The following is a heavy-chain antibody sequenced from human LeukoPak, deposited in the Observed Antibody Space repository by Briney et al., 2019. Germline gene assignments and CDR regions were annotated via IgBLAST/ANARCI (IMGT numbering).Heavy chain of an antibody. V-gene: IGHV3-21*01. CDR2: ISSSSSYI. Sequence: PGGSLRLSCAASGFTFSSYSMNWVRQAPGKGLEWVSSISSSSSYIYYADSVKGRFTISRDNAKNSLYLQMNSLRAEDTAVYYCARVGVGVPYSSSWYMDYWGQGTLVTVSS. CDR3: ARVGVGVPYSSSWYMDY. J-gene: IGHJ4*02. D-gene: IGHD6-13*01. CDR1: GFTFSSYS.